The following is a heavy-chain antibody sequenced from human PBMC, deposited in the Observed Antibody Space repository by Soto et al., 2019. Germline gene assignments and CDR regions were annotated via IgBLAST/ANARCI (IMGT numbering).Heavy chain of an antibody. CDR1: GDTFNFYS. V-gene: IGHV1-69*02. CDR2: VNPIVSMS. Sequence: QVQVVQSGAEVKRPGSSVKVSCKASGDTFNFYSINWVRQAPGLGLEWMGRVNPIVSMSNYAQKFQGRVTMTADKSTSIAYMELSSLRSEDTAIYYCASSYGSGYRAFDYWGQGARVTVSS. J-gene: IGHJ4*02. D-gene: IGHD3-10*01. CDR3: ASSYGSGYRAFDY.